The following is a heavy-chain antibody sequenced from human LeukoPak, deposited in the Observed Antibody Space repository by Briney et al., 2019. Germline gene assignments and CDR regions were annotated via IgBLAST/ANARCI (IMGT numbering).Heavy chain of an antibody. CDR1: GFTFSSYS. V-gene: IGHV3-21*01. CDR3: ARSAYYYDRADWYFDL. CDR2: ISSSSSYI. Sequence: KPGGSLRLSCAASGFTFSSYSMNWVRQAPGKGLEWVSSISSSSSYIYYADSVKGRFTISRDNAKDSLYLQMNSLRAEDTAVYYCARSAYYYDRADWYFDLWGRGTLVTVSS. D-gene: IGHD3-22*01. J-gene: IGHJ2*01.